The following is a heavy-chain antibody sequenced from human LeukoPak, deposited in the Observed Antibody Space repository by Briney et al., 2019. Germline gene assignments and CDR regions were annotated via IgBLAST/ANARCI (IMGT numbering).Heavy chain of an antibody. J-gene: IGHJ4*02. CDR1: GFTFDIYA. CDR3: ARDPRRAITVFGVVIGSYFDY. Sequence: GGSLRLSCAGSGFTFDIYAIHWVRQAPGTGLEWVAGIGGGGDDILYAESAKGRFIISRDNSKNTVYLEMKSLGAEDTARYYCARDPRRAITVFGVVIGSYFDYWGQGSLVTVSS. V-gene: IGHV3-23*01. CDR2: IGGGGDDI. D-gene: IGHD3-3*01.